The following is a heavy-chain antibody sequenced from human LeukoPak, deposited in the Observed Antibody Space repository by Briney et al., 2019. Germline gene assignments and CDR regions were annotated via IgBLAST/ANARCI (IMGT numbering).Heavy chain of an antibody. Sequence: QAGGSLRLSCAASGFIFSSYWMSWVRQAPGKRLEWVANIKQDGSEKYYVDSVKGRFTISRDNSKNSLYLQMNSLRAEDTALYYCAKGSSVVTTTLPLFYWGQGTLVTVSS. D-gene: IGHD4-23*01. CDR2: IKQDGSEK. J-gene: IGHJ4*02. V-gene: IGHV3-7*03. CDR1: GFIFSSYW. CDR3: AKGSSVVTTTLPLFY.